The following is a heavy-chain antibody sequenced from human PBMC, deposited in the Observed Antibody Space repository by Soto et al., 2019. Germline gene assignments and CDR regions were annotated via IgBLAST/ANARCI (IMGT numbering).Heavy chain of an antibody. CDR1: GFTFGDYA. D-gene: IGHD2-2*03. J-gene: IGHJ6*02. V-gene: IGHV3-49*04. CDR3: TRVDFDLYYYYGMDV. CDR2: IRSKAYGGTT. Sequence: GGSLRLSCTASGFTFGDYAMSWVRQAPGKGLEWVGFIRSKAYGGTTEYAASVKGRFTISRDDSKSIAYLQMNSLKTEDTAVYYCTRVDFDLYYYYGMDVWGQGTTVTVSS.